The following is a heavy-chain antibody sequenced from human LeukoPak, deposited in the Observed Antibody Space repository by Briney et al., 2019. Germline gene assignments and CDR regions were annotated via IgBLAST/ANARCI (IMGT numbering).Heavy chain of an antibody. CDR3: ARDLGYYGSGSYSPYYYYGMDV. V-gene: IGHV1-2*02. CDR2: INPNSGGT. Sequence: ASVKVPCKASGYTFTGYYMHWVRQAPGQGLEWMGWINPNSGGTNYAQKFQGRVTMTRDTSISTAYMELSRLRSDDTAVYYCARDLGYYGSGSYSPYYYYGMDVWGQGTTVTVSS. D-gene: IGHD3-10*01. J-gene: IGHJ6*02. CDR1: GYTFTGYY.